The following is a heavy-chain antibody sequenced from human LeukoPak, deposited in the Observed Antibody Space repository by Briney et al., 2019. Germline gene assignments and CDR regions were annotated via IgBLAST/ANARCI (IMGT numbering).Heavy chain of an antibody. Sequence: GGSLRLSCAASGFTFSSYWMSWVRQAPGKGLEWVANIKQDGSEKYYVDSVKGRFTISRDNAKNSLYLQMNSLRAEDTAVYYCARMRRFLDSNLGAFDIWGQGTMVTVSS. CDR1: GFTFSSYW. CDR3: ARMRRFLDSNLGAFDI. CDR2: IKQDGSEK. J-gene: IGHJ3*02. D-gene: IGHD3-3*01. V-gene: IGHV3-7*01.